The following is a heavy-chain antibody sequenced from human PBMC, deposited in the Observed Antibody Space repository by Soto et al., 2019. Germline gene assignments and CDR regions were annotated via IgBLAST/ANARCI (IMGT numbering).Heavy chain of an antibody. CDR2: LYYTGTT. CDR3: ARCPDNWSFFYDP. V-gene: IGHV4-59*11. CDR1: GGSISNHF. D-gene: IGHD1-20*01. J-gene: IGHJ5*02. Sequence: SETLSLTCTVSGGSISNHFWSWIRQPPGKGLEWIGYLYYTGTTTFNPSLKSRVTMSVDTSKNHFSLGLNSVTAADTAVYYCARCPDNWSFFYDPWGPGTMVTVYS.